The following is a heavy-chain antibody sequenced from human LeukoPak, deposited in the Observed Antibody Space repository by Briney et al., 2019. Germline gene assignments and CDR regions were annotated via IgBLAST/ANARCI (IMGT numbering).Heavy chain of an antibody. CDR2: IYYSGRT. D-gene: IGHD2-15*01. V-gene: IGHV4-31*03. J-gene: IGHJ4*02. CDR1: GGSISRGGYY. CDR3: ARVSCSGGSCLDY. Sequence: SETLCLTCTVSGGSISRGGYYWSWIRQHPGRGLGWIGYIYYSGRTYYNPSLKSRITISVDKSKNQFSMKLSSVTAADTAVYYCARVSCSGGSCLDYWGQGTLVTVSS.